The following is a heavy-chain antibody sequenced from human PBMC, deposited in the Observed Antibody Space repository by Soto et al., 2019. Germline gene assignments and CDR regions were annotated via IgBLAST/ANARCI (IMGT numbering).Heavy chain of an antibody. CDR1: GGSITRRSSY. Sequence: SETLSLTCIVSGGSITRRSSYWAWIRQPPGKGLEWVGTFYDGNTYHNPSLRSRITIAVDTSKNQFSLRLNSVAAADTAFYYCATTRGLAVGGSFDYWGQGMLVTVSS. D-gene: IGHD3-10*01. V-gene: IGHV4-39*01. J-gene: IGHJ4*02. CDR2: FYDGNT. CDR3: ATTRGLAVGGSFDY.